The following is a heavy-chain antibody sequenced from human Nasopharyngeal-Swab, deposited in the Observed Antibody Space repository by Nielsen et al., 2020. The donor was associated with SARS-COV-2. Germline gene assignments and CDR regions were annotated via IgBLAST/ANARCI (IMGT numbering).Heavy chain of an antibody. V-gene: IGHV4-34*01. Sequence: WIRQPPRKGLEWIGEINHSGSTNYNPSLKSRVTISVDTSKNQFSLKLSSVTAADTAVYYCARAGDIRYYYGMDVWGQGTTVTVSS. J-gene: IGHJ6*02. CDR2: INHSGST. CDR3: ARAGDIRYYYGMDV. D-gene: IGHD2-21*01.